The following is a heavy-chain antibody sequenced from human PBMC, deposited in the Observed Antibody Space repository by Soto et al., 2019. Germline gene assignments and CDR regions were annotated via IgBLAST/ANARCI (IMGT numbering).Heavy chain of an antibody. J-gene: IGHJ6*02. CDR3: ARHPITIFGDYYYGMDV. V-gene: IGHV5-51*01. CDR2: IYPGDSDT. Sequence: PGESLKISCKGSGYSFTSYWIGWVRQMPGKGLEWMGIIYPGDSDTRYSPSFQGQVTISADKSISTAYLQWSSLKASDTAMYYCARHPITIFGDYYYGMDVWGQGTTVTVSS. CDR1: GYSFTSYW. D-gene: IGHD3-3*01.